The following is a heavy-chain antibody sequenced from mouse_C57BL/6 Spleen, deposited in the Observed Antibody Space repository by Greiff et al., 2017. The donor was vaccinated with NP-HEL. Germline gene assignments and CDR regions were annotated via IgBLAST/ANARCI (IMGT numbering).Heavy chain of an antibody. D-gene: IGHD1-1*01. CDR3: ASSPGYGSSYWYFDV. J-gene: IGHJ1*03. CDR1: GFTFSDYG. Sequence: EVMLVESGGGLVQPGGSLKLSCAASGFTFSDYGMAWVRQAPRKGPEWVAFISNLAYSIYYADTVTGRFTISRENAKNTLYLEMSSLRSEDTAMYYCASSPGYGSSYWYFDVWGTGTTVTVSS. CDR2: ISNLAYSI. V-gene: IGHV5-15*01.